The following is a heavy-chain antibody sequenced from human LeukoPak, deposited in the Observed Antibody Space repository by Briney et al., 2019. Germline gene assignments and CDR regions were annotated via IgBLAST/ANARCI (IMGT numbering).Heavy chain of an antibody. J-gene: IGHJ5*02. CDR1: GGSFSGYY. CDR2: INHSGST. CDR3: ARVCDLHIQRENWFGP. V-gene: IGHV4-34*01. D-gene: IGHD1-1*01. Sequence: SETLSLTCAVYGGSFSGYYWSWIRQPPGKGLEWIGEINHSGSTNYNPSLKSRVTISVDTSKNQFSLKLSSVTAADTAVYYCARVCDLHIQRENWFGPWGQGTLVTVSS.